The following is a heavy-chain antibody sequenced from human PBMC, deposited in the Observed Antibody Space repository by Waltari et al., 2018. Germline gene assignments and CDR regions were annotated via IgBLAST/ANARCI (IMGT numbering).Heavy chain of an antibody. CDR3: ARGPGYGDYTGIEGSVESGD. CDR2: IKQDGSEK. V-gene: IGHV3-7*01. J-gene: IGHJ4*02. Sequence: EVQLVESGGGLVQPGGSLRLSCAASGFTFSSYWMSWVRQAPGKGLAWVANIKQDGSEKYYVDSVKGRFTISRDNAKNSLYLQMNSLRAEDTAVYYCARGPGYGDYTGIEGSVESGDWGQGTLVTVSS. CDR1: GFTFSSYW. D-gene: IGHD2-21*02.